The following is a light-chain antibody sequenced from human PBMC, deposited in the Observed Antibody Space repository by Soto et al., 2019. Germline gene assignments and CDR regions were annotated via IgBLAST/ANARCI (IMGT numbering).Light chain of an antibody. CDR3: QQYSTSPLT. Sequence: ELLLTQSPGTLAFSLGERSTLSCSASQSVSSSYLAWYQQKPGQAPRLLIFAASSRASGIPDRFSGSGSGTDFTLTIDRLEPEDFAVYYCQQYSTSPLTFGGGTKVDIK. V-gene: IGKV3-20*01. J-gene: IGKJ4*01. CDR1: QSVSSSY. CDR2: AAS.